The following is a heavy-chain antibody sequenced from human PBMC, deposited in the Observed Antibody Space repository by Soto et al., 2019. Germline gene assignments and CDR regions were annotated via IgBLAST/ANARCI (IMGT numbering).Heavy chain of an antibody. CDR3: ARGQRYFDWLLWAFDY. Sequence: QVQLQQWGAGLLKPSETLSLTCAVYGGSFSGYYWSWIRQPPGKGLAWIGEINHSGSTNYNPSLRSRVTISVDTSKNQFSLKLSSVTAADTAVYYCARGQRYFDWLLWAFDYWGQGTLVTVSS. J-gene: IGHJ4*02. D-gene: IGHD3-9*01. CDR1: GGSFSGYY. V-gene: IGHV4-34*01. CDR2: INHSGST.